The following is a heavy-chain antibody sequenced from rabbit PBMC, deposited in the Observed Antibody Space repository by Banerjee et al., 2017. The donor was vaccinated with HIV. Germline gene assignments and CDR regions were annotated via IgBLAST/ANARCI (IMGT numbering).Heavy chain of an antibody. CDR1: GFSFSSSYW. Sequence: QEQLEESGGDLVKPEGSLTLTCTASGFSFSSSYWVCWVRQAPGKGLEWIACIDFGSSGTSYYARWVKGRFTISKTSSTTVTLQMTSLTAADTATYFCARRPYDGGGSLDLWGPGTLVTVS. J-gene: IGHJ4*01. V-gene: IGHV1S45*01. CDR2: IDFGSSGTS. D-gene: IGHD5-1*01. CDR3: ARRPYDGGGSLDL.